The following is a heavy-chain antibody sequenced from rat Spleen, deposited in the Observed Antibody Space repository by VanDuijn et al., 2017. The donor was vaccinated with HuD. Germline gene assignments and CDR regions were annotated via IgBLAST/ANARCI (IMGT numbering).Heavy chain of an antibody. CDR3: ARGAYAYFDY. D-gene: IGHD1-7*01. J-gene: IGHJ2*01. V-gene: IGHV1-43*01. CDR2: INTGSGNT. Sequence: QVQLQQSGAELAKPDSSVKISCKVSGSTFTSDYINWIKQTTGQGLEFIGYINTGSGNTHYNEKFKGKATLTVDESSNTAFMQLSNLTPDDSAVYYCARGAYAYFDYWCQGLMVTVSS. CDR1: GSTFTSDY.